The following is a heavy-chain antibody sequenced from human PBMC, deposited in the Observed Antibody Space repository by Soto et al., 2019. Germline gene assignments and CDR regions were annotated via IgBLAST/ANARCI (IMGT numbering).Heavy chain of an antibody. CDR2: ISGSGGST. V-gene: IGHV3-23*01. D-gene: IGHD6-13*01. CDR3: AKDKTEYSSSWDFDY. J-gene: IGHJ4*02. CDR1: GFTFSSYA. Sequence: GGSLRLSCAASGFTFSSYAMSWVRQAPGKGLEWVSAISGSGGSTYYADSVKGRFTISRDNSKNTLYLQMNSLRAEDTAVYYCAKDKTEYSSSWDFDYWGQGTLVTVSS.